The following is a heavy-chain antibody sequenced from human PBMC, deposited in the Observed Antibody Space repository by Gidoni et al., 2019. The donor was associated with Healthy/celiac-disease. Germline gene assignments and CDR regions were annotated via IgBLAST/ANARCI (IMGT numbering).Heavy chain of an antibody. V-gene: IGHV4-59*01. J-gene: IGHJ3*02. CDR1: GGSISIYY. Sequence: QVQLQESGPGLVKPSETLSLTCTVSGGSISIYYWSWIRQPPGKGLEWIGYIYYSGSTNYNHALKSRGTIAVDTSKNQFSLKLSSVTAADTAVYYCARDPAGSGSYAYDAFDIWGQGTMVTVSS. D-gene: IGHD1-26*01. CDR3: ARDPAGSGSYAYDAFDI. CDR2: IYYSGST.